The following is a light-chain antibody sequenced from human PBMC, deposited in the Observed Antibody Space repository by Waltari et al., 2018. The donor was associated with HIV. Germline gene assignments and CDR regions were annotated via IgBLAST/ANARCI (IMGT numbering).Light chain of an antibody. J-gene: IGLJ3*02. Sequence: VLSQPPSVSAAPGQRITIPCTARSTNIVACNAVHWYQQLPGAPPKVLIHGNNNRPSGVPDRFSGSKSGTSASLAITGLQAEDEADYYCQSYDSTLSAQVFGGGTKLTVL. CDR3: QSYDSTLSAQV. CDR1: STNIVACNA. CDR2: GNN. V-gene: IGLV1-40*01.